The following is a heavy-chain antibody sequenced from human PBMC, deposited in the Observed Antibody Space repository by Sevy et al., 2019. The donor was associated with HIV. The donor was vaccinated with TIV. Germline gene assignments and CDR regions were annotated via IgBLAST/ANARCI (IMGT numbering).Heavy chain of an antibody. D-gene: IGHD3-10*01. CDR1: GGSISSYY. CDR2: IYYSGST. Sequence: SETLSLTCTVSGGSISSYYWSWIRQPPGKGLEWIGYIYYSGSTNYNPSLKSRLTISVDTSKNQFSLKLSSVTAADTAMYYCAREWFGELQGAFDIWGQGTMVTVSS. V-gene: IGHV4-59*01. J-gene: IGHJ3*02. CDR3: AREWFGELQGAFDI.